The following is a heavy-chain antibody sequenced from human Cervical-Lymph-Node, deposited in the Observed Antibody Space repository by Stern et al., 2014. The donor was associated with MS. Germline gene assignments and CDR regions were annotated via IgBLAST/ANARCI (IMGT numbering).Heavy chain of an antibody. CDR3: ARTSLTMPWNY. CDR1: GFLLSTSGLG. J-gene: IGHJ4*02. D-gene: IGHD4/OR15-4a*01. Sequence: QVTLRESGPTLVKPTQTLTLTCTFSGFLLSTSGLGVGWIRQPPGKALEWLALIYWDDDKRYSPSLKSRLTITKDTSKNQVVLTMTNMDPVDTATYYCARTSLTMPWNYWGQGTLVTVSS. CDR2: IYWDDDK. V-gene: IGHV2-5*02.